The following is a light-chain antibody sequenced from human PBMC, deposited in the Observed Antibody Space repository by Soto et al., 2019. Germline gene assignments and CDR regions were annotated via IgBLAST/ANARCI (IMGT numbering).Light chain of an antibody. CDR1: QSVSSTY. V-gene: IGKV3-20*01. CDR2: GTS. Sequence: EIVLAQSPATLSLSPGEGATLSCRASQSVSSTYLAWYQQQPGQAPRLLMSGTSNRATGTPDRFSGSGSGTDFTLTISRLEPEDFAVYYCQQYGSPPITFGQGTRLEIK. CDR3: QQYGSPPIT. J-gene: IGKJ5*01.